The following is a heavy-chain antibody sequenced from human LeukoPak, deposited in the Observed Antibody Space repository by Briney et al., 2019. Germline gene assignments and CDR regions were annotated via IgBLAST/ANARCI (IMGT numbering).Heavy chain of an antibody. Sequence: ASVKVSCKASGGTFSIHAFSWVRQAPGQGLEWMGWINPNSGGTNYAQKFQGRVTMTRDTSISTAYMELSRLRSGDTAVYYCASRGPTLSDYGYWGQGTLVTVSS. D-gene: IGHD2-2*01. CDR3: ASRGPTLSDYGY. J-gene: IGHJ4*02. CDR1: GGTFSIHA. CDR2: INPNSGGT. V-gene: IGHV1-2*02.